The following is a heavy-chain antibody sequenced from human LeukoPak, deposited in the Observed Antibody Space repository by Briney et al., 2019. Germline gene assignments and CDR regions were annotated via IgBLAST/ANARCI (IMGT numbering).Heavy chain of an antibody. CDR3: ARDDHLGDAFDI. CDR1: GFTFGSYW. CDR2: IKQDGSEK. Sequence: GGSLRLSCAASGFTFGSYWMSWVRQAPGKGLEWVANIKQDGSEKYYVDSVKGRFTISRDNAKDSLYLQMNSLRAEDTAVYYCARDDHLGDAFDIWGQGTMVTVSS. J-gene: IGHJ3*02. V-gene: IGHV3-7*01. D-gene: IGHD1-14*01.